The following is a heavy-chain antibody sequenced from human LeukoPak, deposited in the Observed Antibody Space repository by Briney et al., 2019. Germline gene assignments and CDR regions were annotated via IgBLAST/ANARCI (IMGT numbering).Heavy chain of an antibody. CDR3: VLMYTGSSGYDY. Sequence: SGPALMKPTQTLTLTCTFSGFSLSTGGMCVSWIRQPPGKALEWLARIDWDDDKYYITSLKTRLTISKDTSKNQVVLTMTNMDPVDTATYYCVLMYTGSSGYDYWGQGTLVTVAS. D-gene: IGHD1-26*01. CDR2: IDWDDDK. V-gene: IGHV2-70*11. J-gene: IGHJ4*02. CDR1: GFSLSTGGMC.